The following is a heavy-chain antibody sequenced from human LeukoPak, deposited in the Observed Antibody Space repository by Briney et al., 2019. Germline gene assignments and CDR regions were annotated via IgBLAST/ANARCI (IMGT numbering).Heavy chain of an antibody. D-gene: IGHD6-13*01. J-gene: IGHJ6*03. V-gene: IGHV1-2*02. CDR3: ARRGSSSWYDGGYYYYYMDV. CDR2: INPNSGGT. CDR1: GYTFTGYY. Sequence: SVKVSCKASGYTFTGYYIHWVRQAPGQGLEWTGWINPNSGGTKYAQKFQGRGTMTRDTSISTAYMELSRMRSDDTAVYYCARRGSSSWYDGGYYYYYMDVWGKGTTVTVSS.